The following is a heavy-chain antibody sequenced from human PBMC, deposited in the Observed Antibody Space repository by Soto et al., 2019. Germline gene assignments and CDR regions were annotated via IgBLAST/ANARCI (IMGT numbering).Heavy chain of an antibody. Sequence: EVQLLESGGGLVQPGESLRLSCAASGFTFSSYAMSWVRQAPGKGLEWVSVISGSDDSTYYADSVKGRLTISRDNSKNTLYLQMNSRRAEDTAVYYCAKRSSSSTFDYWGQGTLVTVSS. J-gene: IGHJ4*02. D-gene: IGHD6-6*01. CDR2: ISGSDDST. V-gene: IGHV3-23*01. CDR3: AKRSSSSTFDY. CDR1: GFTFSSYA.